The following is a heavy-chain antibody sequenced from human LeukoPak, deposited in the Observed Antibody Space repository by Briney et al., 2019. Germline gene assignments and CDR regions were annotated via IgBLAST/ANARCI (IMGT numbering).Heavy chain of an antibody. D-gene: IGHD3-22*01. CDR1: GFTVSSNY. J-gene: IGHJ4*02. CDR3: ARGGGKYYDSSGYSTPFDY. Sequence: PGGSLRLSCAASGFTVSSNYMSWVRQAPGKGLEWVSVIYSGGSTYYADSVKGRFTISRDNSKNTLYLQMNSLRAEDTAVYYCARGGGKYYDSSGYSTPFDYWGQGTLVTVSS. V-gene: IGHV3-66*01. CDR2: IYSGGST.